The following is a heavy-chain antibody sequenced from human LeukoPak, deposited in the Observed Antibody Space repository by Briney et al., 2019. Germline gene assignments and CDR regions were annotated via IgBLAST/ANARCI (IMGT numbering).Heavy chain of an antibody. Sequence: PSETLSLTCAVYGGSFSGYYWSWIRQPPGKGLEWIGEINHSGSTNYNPSLKSRVTISVDTSKNQFSLKLSSVTAADTAVYYCARRDFWRGSDFDYWGQGTLVTVSS. J-gene: IGHJ4*02. CDR3: ARRDFWRGSDFDY. D-gene: IGHD3-3*01. CDR2: INHSGST. V-gene: IGHV4-34*01. CDR1: GGSFSGYY.